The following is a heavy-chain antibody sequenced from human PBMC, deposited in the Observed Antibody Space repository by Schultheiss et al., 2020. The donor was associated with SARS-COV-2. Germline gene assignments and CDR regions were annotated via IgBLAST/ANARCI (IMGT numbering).Heavy chain of an antibody. CDR1: GYTFTGYY. V-gene: IGHV1-18*04. J-gene: IGHJ3*02. CDR2: ISAYNGNT. Sequence: ASVKVSCKASGYTFTGYYMHWVRQAPGQGLEWMGWISAYNGNTNYAQKLQGRVTMTTDTSTSTAYMELRSLRSDDTAVYYCASPRTTYDPDAFDIWGQGTMVTVSS. D-gene: IGHD1-1*01. CDR3: ASPRTTYDPDAFDI.